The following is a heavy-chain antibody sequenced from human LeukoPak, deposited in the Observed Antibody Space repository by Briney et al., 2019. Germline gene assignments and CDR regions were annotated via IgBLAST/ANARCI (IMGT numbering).Heavy chain of an antibody. J-gene: IGHJ4*02. CDR2: INHSGNT. CDR3: ARGLRRYSKAFPFDY. V-gene: IGHV4-34*01. Sequence: SETLSLTCAVYGGSFSDYYWSWIRQPPGKGLEWIGEINHSGNTIYNPSFKSRVTISVDTSKNQFSLRLSSVTAADTTVYYCARGLRRYSKAFPFDYWGQGTLVTVSS. D-gene: IGHD5-18*01. CDR1: GGSFSDYY.